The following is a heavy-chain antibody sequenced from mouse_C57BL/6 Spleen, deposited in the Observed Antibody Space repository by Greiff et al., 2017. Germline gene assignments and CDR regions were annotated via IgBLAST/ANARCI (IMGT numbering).Heavy chain of an antibody. CDR2: IDPSDSYT. J-gene: IGHJ4*01. D-gene: IGHD1-1*01. V-gene: IGHV1-69*01. Sequence: VQLQQPGAELVMPGASVKLSCKASGYTFTSYWMHWVKQRPGQGLEWIGEIDPSDSYTNYNQKFKGKSTLTVDKSSSTAYMQLSSLTSEDSAVYYCATGPTVVAPYDAMDYWGQGTSVTVSS. CDR3: ATGPTVVAPYDAMDY. CDR1: GYTFTSYW.